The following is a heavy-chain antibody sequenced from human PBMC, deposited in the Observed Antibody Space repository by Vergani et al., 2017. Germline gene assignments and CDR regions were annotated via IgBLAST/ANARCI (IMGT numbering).Heavy chain of an antibody. CDR1: GGSFSGYY. CDR3: ASGYCSSTGCYAPYYYYGMDV. CDR2: INHSGST. Sequence: QVQLQQWGAGLLKPSETLSLTCAVYGGSFSGYYWSWIRQPPGKGLEWIGEINHSGSTNYNPSLKSRVTISVDTSKNQFSLELSSVTAADTAVYYCASGYCSSTGCYAPYYYYGMDVWGQGTTVTVSS. D-gene: IGHD2-2*01. V-gene: IGHV4-34*01. J-gene: IGHJ6*02.